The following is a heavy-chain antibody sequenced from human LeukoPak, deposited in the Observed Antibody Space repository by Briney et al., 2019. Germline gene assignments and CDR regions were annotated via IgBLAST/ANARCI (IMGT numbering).Heavy chain of an antibody. D-gene: IGHD3-10*02. J-gene: IGHJ6*02. Sequence: PGGSLRLSCAASGFTFSDYYMSWIRQAPGKGLEWVSYISSSGSTIYYADSVKGRFTISRDNAKNSLYLQMNSLRAEDTAVYYCASGGRYYYVRIPLRYLDVWGQGPTVTV. CDR1: GFTFSDYY. CDR2: ISSSGSTI. V-gene: IGHV3-11*01. CDR3: ASGGRYYYVRIPLRYLDV.